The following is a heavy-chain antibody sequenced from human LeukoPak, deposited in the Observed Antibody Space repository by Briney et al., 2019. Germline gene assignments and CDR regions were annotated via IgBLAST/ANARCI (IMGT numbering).Heavy chain of an antibody. CDR1: GFTFSNAW. CDR3: TTESFGDILTGYYDYFDY. Sequence: GGSLRLSCAASGFTFSNAWMSWVRQAPGKGLEWVGRIKSKTDGGTTDYAAPVKGRFTISRDDSKNTLYLQMNSLKTEDTAVYYCTTESFGDILTGYYDYFDYWGQGTLVTVSS. V-gene: IGHV3-15*01. D-gene: IGHD3-9*01. CDR2: IKSKTDGGTT. J-gene: IGHJ4*02.